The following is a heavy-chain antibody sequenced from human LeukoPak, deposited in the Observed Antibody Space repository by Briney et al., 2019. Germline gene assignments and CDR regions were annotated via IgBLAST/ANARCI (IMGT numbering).Heavy chain of an antibody. J-gene: IGHJ4*02. V-gene: IGHV3-23*01. D-gene: IGHD1-1*01. CDR3: ARGQEFDDGVFDS. Sequence: GGSLRLSCAASGFSFSRFAMTWVRQAPGKRLEWVSTIRSNGATASNADSVKGRFTISRDNSKNTVYLQVNSLRVEDTAIYYCARGQEFDDGVFDSWGQGTLVTVSS. CDR1: GFSFSRFA. CDR2: IRSNGATA.